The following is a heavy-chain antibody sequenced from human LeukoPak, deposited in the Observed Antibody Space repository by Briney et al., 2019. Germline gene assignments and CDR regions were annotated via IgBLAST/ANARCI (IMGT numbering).Heavy chain of an antibody. V-gene: IGHV4-59*01. J-gene: IGHJ3*02. Sequence: SETLSLTCTVSGGSISSYYRSWIRQPPGKGLEWIGYIYYSGSTNYNPSLKSRVTISVDTSKNQFSLKLSSVTAADTAVYYCARASLAGDIWGQGTTVTVSS. D-gene: IGHD3-10*01. CDR3: ARASLAGDI. CDR2: IYYSGST. CDR1: GGSISSYY.